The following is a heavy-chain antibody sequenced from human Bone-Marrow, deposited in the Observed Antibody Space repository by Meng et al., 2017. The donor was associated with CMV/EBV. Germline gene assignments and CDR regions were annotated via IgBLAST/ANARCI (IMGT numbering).Heavy chain of an antibody. D-gene: IGHD6-13*01. V-gene: IGHV3-21*04. Sequence: GESLKISCAASGFTFSNAWMSWVRQAPGKGLEWVSGISSSSSYIYYADSVRGRFTISRDNAKNSLYLQMNSLRAEDTALYYCARRRYSSSQTYYFDYWGQGTLVTVSA. CDR2: ISSSSSYI. J-gene: IGHJ4*02. CDR1: GFTFSNAW. CDR3: ARRRYSSSQTYYFDY.